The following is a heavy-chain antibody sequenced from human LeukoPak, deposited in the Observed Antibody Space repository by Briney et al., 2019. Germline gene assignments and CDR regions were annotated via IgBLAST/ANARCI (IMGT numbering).Heavy chain of an antibody. CDR2: IYPADSNT. Sequence: GESLKLSCKGSGYSFTSYWIGRVRQMPGKGLEWMGIIYPADSNTRYSPSFQGQVSISSDKSLSTASLQWSSRKASDTAMYYCVRARNGDYYWGDYCGQGTLVTVSS. D-gene: IGHD2-21*02. CDR3: VRARNGDYYWGDY. J-gene: IGHJ4*02. CDR1: GYSFTSYW. V-gene: IGHV5-51*01.